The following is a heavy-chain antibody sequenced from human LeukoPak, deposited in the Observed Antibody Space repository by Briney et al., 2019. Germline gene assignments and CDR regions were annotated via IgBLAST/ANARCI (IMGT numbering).Heavy chain of an antibody. CDR3: ARDMGYCSSTSCYDNGMDV. D-gene: IGHD2-2*01. CDR1: GFTFSSYW. Sequence: GGSLRLSCAASGFTFSSYWMSWVRQAPGKGLEWVANIKQDGSEKYYVDSVKGRFTISRDNAKNSLYLQMNSLRAEDTAVYYCARDMGYCSSTSCYDNGMDVWGQGTTVTVSS. V-gene: IGHV3-7*01. J-gene: IGHJ6*02. CDR2: IKQDGSEK.